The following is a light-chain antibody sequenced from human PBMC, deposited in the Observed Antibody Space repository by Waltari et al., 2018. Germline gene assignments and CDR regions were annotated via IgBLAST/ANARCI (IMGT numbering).Light chain of an antibody. CDR3: QAWDSGVV. Sequence: SSELTQPPSVSVSPGQTASITCSGDKLGDKDVCWYQQRPGHSPEVVIYQDSLRPSGIPERFSGSNSGNTATLTISGTQPVDDADYYCQAWDSGVVFGGGTKLTVL. CDR1: KLGDKD. V-gene: IGLV3-1*01. J-gene: IGLJ3*02. CDR2: QDS.